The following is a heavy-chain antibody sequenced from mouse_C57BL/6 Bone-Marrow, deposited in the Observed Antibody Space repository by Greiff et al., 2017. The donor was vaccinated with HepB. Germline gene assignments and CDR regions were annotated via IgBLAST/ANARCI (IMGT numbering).Heavy chain of an antibody. V-gene: IGHV1-26*01. CDR1: GYTFTDYY. J-gene: IGHJ2*01. CDR3: ATWLLRGFDY. CDR2: INPNNGGT. D-gene: IGHD2-3*01. Sequence: EVQLQQSGPELVKPGASVKISCKASGYTFTDYYMNWVKQSHGKSLEWIGDINPNNGGTSYNLKFKGKATLTVDKSSSTAYMELRSLTSEDSAVYYCATWLLRGFDYWGQGTTLTVSS.